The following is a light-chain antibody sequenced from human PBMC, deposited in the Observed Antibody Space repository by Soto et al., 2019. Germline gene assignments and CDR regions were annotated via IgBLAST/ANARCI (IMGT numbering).Light chain of an antibody. CDR1: NIGRKN. CDR2: RDY. J-gene: IGLJ2*01. CDR3: QVWDSSTHVV. Sequence: SYEPTQPLSVSVALGQTARITCGGNNIGRKNVHWYQQKPGQAPVLVIYRDYNRPSGIPERFSGSNSVNTATLSISRAQAGDEADYYCQVWDSSTHVVFGGGTKLTVL. V-gene: IGLV3-9*01.